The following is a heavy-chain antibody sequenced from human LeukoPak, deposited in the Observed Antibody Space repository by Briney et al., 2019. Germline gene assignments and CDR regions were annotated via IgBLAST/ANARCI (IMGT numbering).Heavy chain of an antibody. CDR2: ISWNSGSI. J-gene: IGHJ6*02. V-gene: IGHV3-9*01. Sequence: GRSLRLSCAASGFTFDDYAMHWVRRAPGKGLEWVSGISWNSGSIGYADSVKGRFTISRDNAKNSLYLQMNSLRAEDTALYYCAKAGLNYYYYGMDVWGQGTTVTVSS. CDR1: GFTFDDYA. D-gene: IGHD3-22*01. CDR3: AKAGLNYYYYGMDV.